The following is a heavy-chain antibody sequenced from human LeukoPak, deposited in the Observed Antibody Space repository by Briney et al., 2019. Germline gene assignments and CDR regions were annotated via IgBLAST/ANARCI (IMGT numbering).Heavy chain of an antibody. CDR3: AREVLGPLGYFDS. CDR2: IHASGST. Sequence: SETLSLTCTVSGGSINAFYWSVIRQPAGKGLEWLGRIHASGSTNYSPSLKSRVTISVDTSNNQFSLKLISVTAADTAVYYCAREVLGPLGYFDSWGQGTLVTVSS. CDR1: GGSINAFY. D-gene: IGHD3-16*01. J-gene: IGHJ4*02. V-gene: IGHV4-4*07.